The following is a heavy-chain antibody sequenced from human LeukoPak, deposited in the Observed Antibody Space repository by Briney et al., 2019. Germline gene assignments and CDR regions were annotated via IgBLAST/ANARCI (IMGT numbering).Heavy chain of an antibody. Sequence: TGGSLRLSCAASGFTFSSYWMSWVRQAPGKGLEWVANIKQDGSKKYYVDSVKGRFTISRDNAKNSLYLQMNSLRAEDTAVYYCARDGDYDWNYKSGFDYWGQGTLVTVSS. CDR1: GFTFSSYW. D-gene: IGHD1-7*01. CDR2: IKQDGSKK. CDR3: ARDGDYDWNYKSGFDY. J-gene: IGHJ4*02. V-gene: IGHV3-7*01.